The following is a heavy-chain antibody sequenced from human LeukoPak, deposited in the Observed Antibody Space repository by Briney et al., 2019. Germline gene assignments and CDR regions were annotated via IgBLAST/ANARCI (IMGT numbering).Heavy chain of an antibody. CDR2: IYYSGST. CDR1: GDSIGGFY. CDR3: ARGGARGSSAFDI. J-gene: IGHJ3*02. D-gene: IGHD3-10*01. V-gene: IGHV4-59*01. Sequence: SETLSLTCTVSGDSIGGFYWSWIRQPPGKGLEWIGYIYYSGSTNYNPSLKSRVTILIETSKNQFSLKLSSVTAADTAVYYCARGGARGSSAFDIWGQGTMVTVSS.